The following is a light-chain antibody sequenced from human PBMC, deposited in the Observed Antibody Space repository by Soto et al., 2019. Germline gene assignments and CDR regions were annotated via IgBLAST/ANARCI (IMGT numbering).Light chain of an antibody. CDR2: AAS. CDR3: QQSYSTPYT. CDR1: QSISSY. J-gene: IGKJ2*01. Sequence: DIQMTQSPSSRSASVGYIVTITCRSSQSISSYLNWYQQKPGKAPKLLIYAASSLQSGVPSRFSGSGSGTDFTLTISSLQPEDFETYYCQQSYSTPYTFGQGTKVDIK. V-gene: IGKV1-39*01.